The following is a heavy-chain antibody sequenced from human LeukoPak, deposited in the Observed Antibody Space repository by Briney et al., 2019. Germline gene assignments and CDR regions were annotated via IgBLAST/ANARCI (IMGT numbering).Heavy chain of an antibody. Sequence: SETLSLTCTVSGGSISSYYWSWIRQPPGKGLEWMGYIYYSGSTNYNPSIKRRVTISVDTSKNQFSLKLSSVTAADTAVYYCARTKDHYGSRPIYGMDVWGQGTTVTVSS. J-gene: IGHJ6*02. D-gene: IGHD3-10*01. V-gene: IGHV4-59*01. CDR3: ARTKDHYGSRPIYGMDV. CDR2: IYYSGST. CDR1: GGSISSYY.